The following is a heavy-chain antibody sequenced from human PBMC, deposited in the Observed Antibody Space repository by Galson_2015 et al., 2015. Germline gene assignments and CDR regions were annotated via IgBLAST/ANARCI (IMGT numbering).Heavy chain of an antibody. CDR1: GFTFSDYW. CDR3: ARGRNHYARIGRGFDI. V-gene: IGHV3-74*03. D-gene: IGHD1-14*01. J-gene: IGHJ3*02. CDR2: VNSDDSAR. Sequence: SLRLSCAASGFTFSDYWMHWVRHVPGTGLVWVSRVNSDDSARTYADSVKGRITISRDNAKNMVYLHMNSLRVEETAVYYCARGRNHYARIGRGFDIWGQGTMVTVSS.